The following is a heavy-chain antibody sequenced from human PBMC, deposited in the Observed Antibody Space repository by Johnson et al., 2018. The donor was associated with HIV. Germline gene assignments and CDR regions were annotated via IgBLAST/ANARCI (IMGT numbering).Heavy chain of an antibody. V-gene: IGHV3-30*04. D-gene: IGHD6-19*01. Sequence: QVQLVESGGGVVQPGRSLRLSCAASGFTFSSYAMHWVRQAPGKGLEWVAVISYDGSNKYYADSVKGRFTISRDNSENTLYLQMNSLRAEDTAVYYCAKARSSGQGAFDIWGQGTLVTVSS. CDR2: ISYDGSNK. CDR1: GFTFSSYA. CDR3: AKARSSGQGAFDI. J-gene: IGHJ3*02.